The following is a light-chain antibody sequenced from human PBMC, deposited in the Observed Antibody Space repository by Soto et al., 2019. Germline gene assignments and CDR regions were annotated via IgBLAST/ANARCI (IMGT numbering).Light chain of an antibody. CDR2: LEGSGSY. CDR1: SGHSSYI. CDR3: ETWDSNTRV. V-gene: IGLV4-60*03. Sequence: QAVVTQSSSASASLGSSVKLTCTLSSGHSSYIIAWHQQQPGKAPRYLVKLEGSGSYNKGSGVPDRFSGSSSGADRYLIISNLQSEDEADYYCETWDSNTRVFGGGTKLTVL. J-gene: IGLJ2*01.